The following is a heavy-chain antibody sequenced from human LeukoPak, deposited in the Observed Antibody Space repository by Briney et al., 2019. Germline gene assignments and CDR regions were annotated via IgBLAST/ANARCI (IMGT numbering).Heavy chain of an antibody. Sequence: PGGSLRLSCAASGFTFSGYWMHWVRQAPGKGLVWVSRINSDGSSTSYADSVKGRFTISRDNAKNTLYLQMNSLRAEDTAVYYCARGIAVAGGRVDYWGQGTLVTVSS. CDR3: ARGIAVAGGRVDY. CDR2: INSDGSST. J-gene: IGHJ4*02. V-gene: IGHV3-74*01. CDR1: GFTFSGYW. D-gene: IGHD6-19*01.